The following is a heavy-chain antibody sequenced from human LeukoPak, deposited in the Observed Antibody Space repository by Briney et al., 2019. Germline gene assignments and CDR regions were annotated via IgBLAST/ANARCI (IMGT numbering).Heavy chain of an antibody. CDR2: IYYSGST. J-gene: IGHJ4*02. V-gene: IGHV4-59*12. CDR3: AGDTSGSYYGFDY. CDR1: GGSISSYY. D-gene: IGHD1-26*01. Sequence: PSETLSLTCTVSGGSISSYYWSWIRQPPGKGLEWIGYIYYSGSTNYNPSLKSRVTISVDTSKNQFSLKLSSVTAADTAVYYCAGDTSGSYYGFDYWGQGTLVTVSS.